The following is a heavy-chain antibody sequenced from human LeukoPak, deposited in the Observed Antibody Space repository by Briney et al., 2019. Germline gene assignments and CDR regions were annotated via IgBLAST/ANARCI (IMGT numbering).Heavy chain of an antibody. D-gene: IGHD3-10*01. Sequence: GGALRLSCVVSGVTVSSNYMSWVRQAPGKGLEWVSVIYANSYTYYADSVKGRFTISRDNSKNTLYLQMNSLRAEDTAVYYCAREMRRRGGYIDSGELDYWGQGALVTLST. V-gene: IGHV3-66*01. J-gene: IGHJ4*02. CDR2: IYANSYT. CDR3: AREMRRRGGYIDSGELDY. CDR1: GVTVSSNY.